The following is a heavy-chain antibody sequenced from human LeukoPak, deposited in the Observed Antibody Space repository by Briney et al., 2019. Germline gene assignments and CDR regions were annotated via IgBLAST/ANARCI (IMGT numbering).Heavy chain of an antibody. V-gene: IGHV3-11*01. Sequence: GGSLRLSCAASGFTFSDYYMSWLRQAPGKGLEGVSYISSSGSTIYYADSVKGRFTISRDNAKNSLYLQMNSLRAEDTAVYYCARGGIVLPRHPFDYWGQGTLVTVSS. D-gene: IGHD1-26*01. CDR1: GFTFSDYY. CDR2: ISSSGSTI. CDR3: ARGGIVLPRHPFDY. J-gene: IGHJ4*02.